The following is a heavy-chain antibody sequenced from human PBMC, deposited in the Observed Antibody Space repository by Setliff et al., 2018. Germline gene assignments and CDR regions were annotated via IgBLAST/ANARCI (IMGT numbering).Heavy chain of an antibody. Sequence: PSETLSLTCTVSGGSISSSSYQWGWVRQTPGKGLEWIGSIYYSGTAYYNPSLKSRVTISVDTSKNQFSLQVTSVTATDTAIYYCARHQVVGGYYGSVTYRHFDYWGQGILVTVSS. V-gene: IGHV4-39*01. CDR1: GGSISSSSYQ. D-gene: IGHD3-10*01. J-gene: IGHJ4*02. CDR3: ARHQVVGGYYGSVTYRHFDY. CDR2: IYYSGTA.